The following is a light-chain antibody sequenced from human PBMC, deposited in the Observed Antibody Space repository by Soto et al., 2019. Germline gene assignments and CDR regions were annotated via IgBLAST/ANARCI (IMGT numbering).Light chain of an antibody. V-gene: IGLV2-14*01. CDR2: DVS. J-gene: IGLJ3*02. Sequence: QSALTQPASVSGSPGQSITISCTGTSNDIGGFNYVSWYQQYPGKAPKLIIYDVSNRPSGVSGRFSASKSGNTASLTISGLQAEDDGDYYCSSYTRSGTLVFGGGTKVTVL. CDR3: SSYTRSGTLV. CDR1: SNDIGGFNY.